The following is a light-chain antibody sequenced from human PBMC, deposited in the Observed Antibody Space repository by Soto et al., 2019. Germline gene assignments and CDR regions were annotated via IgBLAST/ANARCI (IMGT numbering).Light chain of an antibody. Sequence: QSVLTQPASVSGSPGQSITISYTGTSSDVGGYEDVSWYQQHPGTAPKLVIYDVSNRPSGVSNRFSGSKSGNTASLTISGLQAEDEADYYCSSYTSSSTVVFGGGTKVTVL. CDR1: SSDVGGYED. CDR3: SSYTSSSTVV. J-gene: IGLJ2*01. CDR2: DVS. V-gene: IGLV2-14*01.